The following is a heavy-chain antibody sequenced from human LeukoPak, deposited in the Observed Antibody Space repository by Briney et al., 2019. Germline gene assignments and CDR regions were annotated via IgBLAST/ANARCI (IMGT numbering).Heavy chain of an antibody. Sequence: GGSLRLSCAASGFTFSSYGMHWVRQAPGKGLEGVAFIRYDGSNKYYADSAKGRFTISRDNSKNTLYLQMNSLRAEDTAVYYCAKDRGDIVATIDYWGQGTLVTVSS. CDR3: AKDRGDIVATIDY. D-gene: IGHD5-12*01. J-gene: IGHJ4*02. CDR1: GFTFSSYG. CDR2: IRYDGSNK. V-gene: IGHV3-30*02.